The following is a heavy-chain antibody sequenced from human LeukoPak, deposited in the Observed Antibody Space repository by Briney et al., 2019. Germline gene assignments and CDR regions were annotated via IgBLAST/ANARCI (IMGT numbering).Heavy chain of an antibody. CDR1: GGSISSGGYY. Sequence: SETLSLTCTVSGGSISSGGYYWSWIRQPPGKGLEWIGYIYHSGSTYYNPSLKSRATISVDRSKNQFSLKLSSVTAADTAVYYCAREDGGWFDPWGQGTLVTVSS. D-gene: IGHD3-10*01. CDR2: IYHSGST. J-gene: IGHJ5*02. V-gene: IGHV4-30-2*01. CDR3: AREDGGWFDP.